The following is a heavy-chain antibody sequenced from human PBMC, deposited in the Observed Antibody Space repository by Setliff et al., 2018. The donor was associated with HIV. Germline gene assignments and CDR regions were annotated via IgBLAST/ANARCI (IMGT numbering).Heavy chain of an antibody. CDR3: ARDRRDDYYLTAYFDS. CDR1: GYSISSGCY. V-gene: IGHV4-38-2*02. Sequence: KPSETLSLTCAVSGYSISSGCYWGWIRQPPGKGLEWIGSMYHTGSTYYSPSLNSRFTISVDTSKNQFSLKLRSVTAADTAVYYCARDRRDDYYLTAYFDSLGQGTVVTVSS. J-gene: IGHJ4*02. CDR2: MYHTGST. D-gene: IGHD1-26*01.